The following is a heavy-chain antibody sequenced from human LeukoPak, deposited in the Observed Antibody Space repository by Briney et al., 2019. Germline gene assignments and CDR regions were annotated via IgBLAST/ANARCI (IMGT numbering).Heavy chain of an antibody. V-gene: IGHV3-23*01. Sequence: GGSLRLSCAGAGFTFRNYHMFWVRQAPGKGLEWVSSISGSGSHKDYADSVKGRFAISRDNSKNTLYLQMDSLRAEDTAVYYCAKGITVAGIILDAFDIWGQGTMVTVSS. J-gene: IGHJ3*02. CDR2: ISGSGSHK. CDR3: AKGITVAGIILDAFDI. D-gene: IGHD6-19*01. CDR1: GFTFRNYH.